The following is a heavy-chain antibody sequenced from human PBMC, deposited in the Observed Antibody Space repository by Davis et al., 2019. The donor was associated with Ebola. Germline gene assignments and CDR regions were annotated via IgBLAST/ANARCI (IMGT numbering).Heavy chain of an antibody. Sequence: GESLKISCAASGFTFSSYWMHWVRQAPGKGLVWVSRINSDGSSTSYADSVKGRFTISRDNAKNMLYLQMNSLRAGDTAVYYCARYGGVYYFAYWGQGTLVTVSS. CDR1: GFTFSSYW. CDR2: INSDGSST. V-gene: IGHV3-74*01. CDR3: ARYGGVYYFAY. J-gene: IGHJ4*02. D-gene: IGHD4-23*01.